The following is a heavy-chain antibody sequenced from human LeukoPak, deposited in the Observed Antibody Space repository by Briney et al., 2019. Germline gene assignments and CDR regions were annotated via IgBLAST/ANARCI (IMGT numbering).Heavy chain of an antibody. CDR1: GYTFTSYG. D-gene: IGHD1-7*01. Sequence: ASVKVSCKASGYTFTSYGISWVRQAPGQGLEWMGWISAYNGNTNYAQKLQGRVTMTTDTSTSTAYMELRSLRSDDTAVYYCATREPNRYNWNYGDAFDIWGQGTMVTVSS. CDR2: ISAYNGNT. J-gene: IGHJ3*02. CDR3: ATREPNRYNWNYGDAFDI. V-gene: IGHV1-18*01.